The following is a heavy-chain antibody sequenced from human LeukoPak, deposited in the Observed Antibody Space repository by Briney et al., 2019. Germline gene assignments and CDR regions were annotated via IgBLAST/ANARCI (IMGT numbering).Heavy chain of an antibody. Sequence: GGSLRLSCAASGVTLSSYAMSWARQAPGKGLEWVSGISSSGSGGNTYYADSVKGRFTISRDSSKNTLFLHMNTLRAEDTAIYYCAKDGGLWVSAHWGDSWGRGTLVTVSS. J-gene: IGHJ4*02. CDR1: GVTLSSYA. CDR2: ISSSGSGGNT. D-gene: IGHD7-27*01. V-gene: IGHV3-23*01. CDR3: AKDGGLWVSAHWGDS.